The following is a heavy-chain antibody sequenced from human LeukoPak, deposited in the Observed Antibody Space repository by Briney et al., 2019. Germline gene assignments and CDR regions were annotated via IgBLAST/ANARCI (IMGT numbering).Heavy chain of an antibody. CDR2: IYYSGST. CDR1: GGSISSSSYY. V-gene: IGHV4-39*07. D-gene: IGHD3-16*02. J-gene: IGHJ5*02. Sequence: PSETLSLTCTVSGGSISSSSYYWGWTRQPPGKGLEWIGSIYYSGSTYYNPSLKSRVTISVDTSKNQFSLKLSSVTAADTAVYYCAREADMITFGGVIVPNWFDPWGQGTLVTVSS. CDR3: AREADMITFGGVIVPNWFDP.